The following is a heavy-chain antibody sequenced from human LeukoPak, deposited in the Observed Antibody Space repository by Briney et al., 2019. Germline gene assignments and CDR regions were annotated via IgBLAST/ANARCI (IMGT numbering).Heavy chain of an antibody. CDR3: ASSWQRDGYNTPQDEDDY. D-gene: IGHD5-24*01. Sequence: ASVKVSCKVSGYTLIEISIHWVRQAPGKGLEWMGWMNPNSGNTGYAQKFQGRVTMTRNTSISTAYMELSSLRSEDTAVYYCASSWQRDGYNTPQDEDDYWGQGTLVTVSS. CDR1: GYTLIEIS. V-gene: IGHV1-8*01. J-gene: IGHJ4*02. CDR2: MNPNSGNT.